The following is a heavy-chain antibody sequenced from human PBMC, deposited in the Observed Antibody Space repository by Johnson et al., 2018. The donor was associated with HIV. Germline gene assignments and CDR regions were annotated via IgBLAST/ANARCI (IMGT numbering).Heavy chain of an antibody. D-gene: IGHD3-3*01. J-gene: IGHJ3*02. V-gene: IGHV3-20*04. CDR2: INWIGGGP. CDR3: ARVTIFGVTKVDAFDI. CDR1: GFSVSGNY. Sequence: VQLVESGGGLIQPGGSLRVSCAASGFSVSGNYMSWVRQAPGKGLEWVSGINWIGGGPDYVDSVKGGLTISRTTAKNSLYLQMNRLRAEDTALYYWARVTIFGVTKVDAFDIWGQGTMVTVSS.